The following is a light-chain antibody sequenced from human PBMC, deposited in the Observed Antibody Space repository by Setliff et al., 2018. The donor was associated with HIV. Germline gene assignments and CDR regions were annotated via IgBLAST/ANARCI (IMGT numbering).Light chain of an antibody. Sequence: QSALAQPAYVSGSPGQSIAISCTATRSDVGTYNLVSWYQQHPGKAPQLVIYEATKRPSGVSSRFSGSKSGNTASLTISGLQAEDEADYYCCSSAGSSWMFGGGTKGTVL. V-gene: IGLV2-23*01. CDR3: CSSAGSSWM. J-gene: IGLJ3*02. CDR1: RSDVGTYNL. CDR2: EAT.